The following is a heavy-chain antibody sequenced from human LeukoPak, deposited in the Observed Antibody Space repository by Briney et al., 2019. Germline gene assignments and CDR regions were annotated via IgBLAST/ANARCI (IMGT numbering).Heavy chain of an antibody. CDR1: GFTFSNYE. D-gene: IGHD1-1*01. Sequence: GGSLRLSCAASGFTFSNYEMTWVRQAPGKGLEWISYISSSGSTIYYADSVKGRFTISRDNAKNTLDLRMNSLSPEDTAVYHCVRWGQQLERPLDYWGQGILVTVSS. CDR2: ISSSGSTI. CDR3: VRWGQQLERPLDY. J-gene: IGHJ4*02. V-gene: IGHV3-48*03.